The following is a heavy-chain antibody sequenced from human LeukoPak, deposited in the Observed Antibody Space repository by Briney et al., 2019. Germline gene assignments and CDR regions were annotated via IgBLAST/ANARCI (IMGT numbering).Heavy chain of an antibody. V-gene: IGHV4-31*03. CDR3: ARVGPVDTAMVTPFSLGMDV. CDR2: IYYSGST. CDR1: GGSISSGGYY. Sequence: PSETLSLTCTVSGGSISSGGYYWSWIRQHPGKGLEWIGYIYYSGSTYYNPSLKSRVTISVDTSKNQFSLKLSSVTAADTAVYYCARVGPVDTAMVTPFSLGMDVWGQRTTVTVSS. J-gene: IGHJ6*02. D-gene: IGHD5-18*01.